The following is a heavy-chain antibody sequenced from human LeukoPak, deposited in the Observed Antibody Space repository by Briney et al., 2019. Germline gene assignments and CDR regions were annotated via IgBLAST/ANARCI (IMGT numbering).Heavy chain of an antibody. V-gene: IGHV3-30*18. J-gene: IGHJ4*02. D-gene: IGHD3-16*01. CDR1: GFSFNNYA. CDR2: ISYDGGDK. Sequence: GGSLRLSCAASGFSFNNYAMYWVRQAPGKGLEWVALISYDGGDKYYAESMKGRITISRDNAENTLYLQMNNLRPDDTAFYFCVKEGVEYSYSYGDYWGQGTLITVSS. CDR3: VKEGVEYSYSYGDY.